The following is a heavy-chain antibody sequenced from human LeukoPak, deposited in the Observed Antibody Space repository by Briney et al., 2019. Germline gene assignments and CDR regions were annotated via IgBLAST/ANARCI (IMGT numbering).Heavy chain of an antibody. V-gene: IGHV3-21*04. Sequence: GGSLRHSCAASGFTFSSYSMNWVRQAPGKGLEWVSSISSSSSYIYYADSVKGRFTISRDNSKNTLYLQMNSLRAEDTAVYYCAKAGRTYDSSGYTLDWGQGTLVTVSS. CDR2: ISSSSSYI. CDR3: AKAGRTYDSSGYTLD. D-gene: IGHD3-22*01. CDR1: GFTFSSYS. J-gene: IGHJ4*02.